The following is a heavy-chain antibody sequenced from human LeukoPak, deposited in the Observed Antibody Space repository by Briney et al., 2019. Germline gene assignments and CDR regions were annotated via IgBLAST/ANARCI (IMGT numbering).Heavy chain of an antibody. V-gene: IGHV4-39*07. CDR2: INHSGST. Sequence: SETLSLTCTVSGGSISGNSFYWGWIRQPPGKGLEWIGEINHSGSTNYNPSLKSRVTISVDTSKNQFSLKLSSVTAADTAVYYCAREPTYYYDSSGYYVDAFDIWGQGTMVTVSS. D-gene: IGHD3-22*01. J-gene: IGHJ3*02. CDR3: AREPTYYYDSSGYYVDAFDI. CDR1: GGSISGNSFY.